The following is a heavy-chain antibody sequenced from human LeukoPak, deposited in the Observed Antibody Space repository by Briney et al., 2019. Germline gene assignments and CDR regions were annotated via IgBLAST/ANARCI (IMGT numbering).Heavy chain of an antibody. J-gene: IGHJ6*03. Sequence: ASVKVSCKASGYTFTGYYIHWVRQAPGQRLEWMGWINPNNGGTKYAQKFQGRVTMTRDTSITTAYMELSRLRSDDTAVYFCARVVGGSYWDYYYMDVWGKGTTVTISS. CDR2: INPNNGGT. CDR3: ARVVGGSYWDYYYMDV. CDR1: GYTFTGYY. V-gene: IGHV1-2*02. D-gene: IGHD1-26*01.